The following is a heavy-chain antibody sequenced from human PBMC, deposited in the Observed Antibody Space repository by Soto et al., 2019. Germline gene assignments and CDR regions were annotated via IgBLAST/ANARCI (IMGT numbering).Heavy chain of an antibody. CDR3: AKDGSDCSGGSCYWYFDL. CDR2: ISYDGSNK. J-gene: IGHJ2*01. D-gene: IGHD2-15*01. V-gene: IGHV3-30*18. Sequence: QVQLVESVGGVVQPGRSLRLPWAASGFTFSSYGMHLVRQAPGKGLVWVAVISYDGSNKYYADSVKGRFTSSSDNSKNTLYLQMNSLSAEDTAVYYCAKDGSDCSGGSCYWYFDLWGRGTLVSVSS. CDR1: GFTFSSYG.